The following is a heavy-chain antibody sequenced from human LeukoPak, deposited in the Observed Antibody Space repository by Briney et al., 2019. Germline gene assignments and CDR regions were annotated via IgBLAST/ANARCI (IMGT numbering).Heavy chain of an antibody. CDR2: ISSSSTYI. V-gene: IGHV3-21*01. CDR1: GFTFSSYS. CDR3: ARVLGSGWYVADY. D-gene: IGHD6-19*01. Sequence: GGSLRLSCAASGFTFSSYSMNWVRQAPGKGLEWVSSISSSSTYIYYADSVKGRFTISRDNSKNTLYLQMNSLRAEDTAVYYCARVLGSGWYVADYWGQGTLVTVSS. J-gene: IGHJ4*02.